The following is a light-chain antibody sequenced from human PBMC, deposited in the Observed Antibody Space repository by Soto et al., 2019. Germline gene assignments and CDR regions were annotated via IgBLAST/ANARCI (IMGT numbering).Light chain of an antibody. J-gene: IGKJ2*01. V-gene: IGKV2-28*01. CDR1: QSLRHADGYNY. Sequence: DIVMTQSPLSLPVTPGEPASISCRSSQSLRHADGYNYLDWYLQKPGQSPQLLIYLGSNRASGVPDRFSGSGSGTDFTLEISRVEAEDVVLYYCMQALQTPLYTFGQGTKVDTK. CDR3: MQALQTPLYT. CDR2: LGS.